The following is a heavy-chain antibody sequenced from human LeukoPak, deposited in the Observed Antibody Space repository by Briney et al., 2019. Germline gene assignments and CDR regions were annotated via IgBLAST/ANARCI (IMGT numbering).Heavy chain of an antibody. J-gene: IGHJ3*02. Sequence: SETLSLTCTVSGDSISRISYYWGWIRQPPGNGLEWIGTMYCRGSTYNNPSLKRRVTISVYTSKNQFSLRLSSMTAADTAIYYCAIYRPDAPLDAFDIWGQGTTVTVSS. CDR2: MYCRGST. CDR3: AIYRPDAPLDAFDI. D-gene: IGHD2-2*01. V-gene: IGHV4-39*01. CDR1: GDSISRISYY.